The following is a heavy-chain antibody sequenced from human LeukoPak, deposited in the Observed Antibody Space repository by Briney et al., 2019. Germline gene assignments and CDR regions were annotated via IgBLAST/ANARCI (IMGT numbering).Heavy chain of an antibody. CDR3: ARASGSGYRGADF. V-gene: IGHV3-7*01. J-gene: IGHJ4*02. D-gene: IGHD3-22*01. CDR1: GFTFSSYW. Sequence: GGSLRLSCAASGFTFSSYWMSWVRQAPGKGLEWVANIKQDGSEKYYVDSVKGRFTISRDNAKNSLYLQMNSLRAEDTAVYYCARASGSGYRGADFCGQGTLVTVSS. CDR2: IKQDGSEK.